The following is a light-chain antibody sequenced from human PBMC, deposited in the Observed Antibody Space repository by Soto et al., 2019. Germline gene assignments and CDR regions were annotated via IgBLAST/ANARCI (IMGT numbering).Light chain of an antibody. Sequence: QSVLTQPPSVSAAPGQKVTISCSGSSSNIGNNYVSWYQQLPGTAPKLLIYDNNKRPSGIPDRFSGSKSGTSATLGITGLQTGDEADYYCGTWDSSLSVYVFGTGTHVTVL. CDR3: GTWDSSLSVYV. CDR2: DNN. CDR1: SSNIGNNY. V-gene: IGLV1-51*01. J-gene: IGLJ1*01.